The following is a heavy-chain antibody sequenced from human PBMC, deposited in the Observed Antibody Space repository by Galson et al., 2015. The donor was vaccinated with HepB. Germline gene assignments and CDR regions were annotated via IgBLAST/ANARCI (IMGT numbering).Heavy chain of an antibody. J-gene: IGHJ4*01. V-gene: IGHV3-33*08. CDR2: IWYDGSNK. Sequence: SLRLSCAASGFTFSSYGMHWVRQAPGKGLEWVAVIWYDGSNKYYADSVKGRFTISRDNSKNTLYLQMNSLRAEDTAVYYCARGRGGVIVSPLVYWGQGTLVTVSS. D-gene: IGHD3-16*02. CDR1: GFTFSSYG. CDR3: ARGRGGVIVSPLVY.